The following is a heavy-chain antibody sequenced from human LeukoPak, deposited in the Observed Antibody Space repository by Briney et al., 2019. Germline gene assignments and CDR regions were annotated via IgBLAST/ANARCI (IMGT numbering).Heavy chain of an antibody. CDR3: ARYVVVVAATRYYYYYMDV. CDR2: IYTSGST. V-gene: IGHV4-4*07. CDR1: GGSISSYY. Sequence: SETLSLTCTVSGGSISSYYWSWIRQPAGKGLEWIGRIYTSGSTNYNPSLKSRVTMSVGTSKNQFSLKLSSVTAADTAVYYCARYVVVVAATRYYYYYMDVWGKGTTVTISS. J-gene: IGHJ6*03. D-gene: IGHD2-15*01.